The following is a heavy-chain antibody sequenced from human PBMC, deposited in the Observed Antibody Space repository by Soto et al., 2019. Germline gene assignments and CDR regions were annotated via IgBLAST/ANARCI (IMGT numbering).Heavy chain of an antibody. CDR2: ISAYNGNT. Sequence: GASVKVSCKASGYTFTSYGISWVRQAPGQGLEWMGWISAYNGNTNYAQKLQGRVTMTTDTSTSTAYMELRSLRSEDTAVYYCARGAAGYSSGWCDYYYYMDVWGKGTTVTVSS. CDR3: ARGAAGYSSGWCDYYYYMDV. V-gene: IGHV1-18*01. CDR1: GYTFTSYG. J-gene: IGHJ6*03. D-gene: IGHD6-19*01.